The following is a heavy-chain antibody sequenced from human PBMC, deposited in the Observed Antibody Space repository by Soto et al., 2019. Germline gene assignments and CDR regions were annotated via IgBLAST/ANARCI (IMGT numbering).Heavy chain of an antibody. D-gene: IGHD2-21*01. CDR1: GYTFTSDG. V-gene: IGHV1-18*04. CDR3: ARDAHGGGAPGCRAMDV. Sequence: QVQLVQSGAEVKKPGASVKVSCKASGYTFTSDGVSWVRQAPGQGLEWMGWISGYNGNTNYAQRFRDRVTLTTDTSTSTAYMELSSLRSDDSAVYYCARDAHGGGAPGCRAMDVWGQGTTITVSS. CDR2: ISGYNGNT. J-gene: IGHJ6*02.